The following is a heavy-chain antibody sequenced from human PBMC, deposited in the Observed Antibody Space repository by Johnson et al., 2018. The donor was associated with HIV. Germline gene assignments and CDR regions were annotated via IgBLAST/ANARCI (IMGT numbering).Heavy chain of an antibody. CDR1: GFMFDDYG. D-gene: IGHD6-19*01. J-gene: IGHJ3*02. Sequence: EVQQVESGGGVVRPGGSLRLSCTASGFMFDDYGMNWVRQAPGKGLEWVSGINWNGGSTGYADSMKGRFTISRDNAKNSLYLQMNSLRAEDTALYYCARDRQAVRGTFDIWGQGTMVTVSS. V-gene: IGHV3-20*04. CDR2: INWNGGST. CDR3: ARDRQAVRGTFDI.